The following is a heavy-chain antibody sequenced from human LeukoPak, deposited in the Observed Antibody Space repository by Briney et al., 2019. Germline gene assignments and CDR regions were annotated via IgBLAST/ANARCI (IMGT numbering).Heavy chain of an antibody. CDR1: GYTFTGYY. V-gene: IGHV1-2*04. CDR2: INPNSGGT. J-gene: IGHJ6*03. D-gene: IGHD3-10*01. Sequence: ASVKVSCKASGYTFTGYYMHWVRQAPGQGLEWMGWINPNSGGTNYAQKFQGWVTMTRDTSISTAYMELSRLRSDDTAVYYCAREELAYGSGSYGNYYYYYYMDVWGKGTTVTVSS. CDR3: AREELAYGSGSYGNYYYYYYMDV.